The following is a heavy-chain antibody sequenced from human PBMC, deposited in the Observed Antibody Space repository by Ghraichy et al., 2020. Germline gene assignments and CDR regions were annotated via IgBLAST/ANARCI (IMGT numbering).Heavy chain of an antibody. Sequence: GGSLRLSCAASGFPFNNYAMNWVRQAPGKGLEWVSAIDPSGGYKFYTDSAEGRFTISRDNSKDTLYLQLTNLRVEDTAIYYCAKVHSVYGSADYPSWGQGTLVTVSS. CDR1: GFPFNNYA. CDR3: AKVHSVYGSADYPS. V-gene: IGHV3-23*01. CDR2: IDPSGGYK. J-gene: IGHJ5*02. D-gene: IGHD1-26*01.